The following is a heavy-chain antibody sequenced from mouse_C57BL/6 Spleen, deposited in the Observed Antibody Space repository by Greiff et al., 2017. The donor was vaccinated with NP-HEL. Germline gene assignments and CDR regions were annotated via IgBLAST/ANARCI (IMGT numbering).Heavy chain of an antibody. V-gene: IGHV1-64*01. J-gene: IGHJ2*01. CDR1: GYTFTSYW. CDR3: AILSISYYDSKFDY. Sequence: VQLQQPGAELVKPGASVKLSCKASGYTFTSYWMHWVKQRPGQGLEWIGMIHPNSGSTNYNEKFKSKATLTVDKSSSTAYMQLSSLTSEDSAVYYCAILSISYYDSKFDYWGQGTTLTVSS. D-gene: IGHD1-1*01. CDR2: IHPNSGST.